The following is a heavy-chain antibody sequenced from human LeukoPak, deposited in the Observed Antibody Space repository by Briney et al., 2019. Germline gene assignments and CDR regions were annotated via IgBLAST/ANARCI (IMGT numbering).Heavy chain of an antibody. V-gene: IGHV3-30*18. CDR3: AKPFLCGGDCHFDC. Sequence: GGSLRPSCAAPGFTFPGYAMNWVRKAPGKGLGWVAAVSYDGGNKYYADSVKGRFTISRDNSKNTIYLQMNSLRAEDTAVYYCAKPFLCGGDCHFDCWGQGTLVTVSS. J-gene: IGHJ4*02. CDR2: VSYDGGNK. CDR1: GFTFPGYA. D-gene: IGHD2-21*02.